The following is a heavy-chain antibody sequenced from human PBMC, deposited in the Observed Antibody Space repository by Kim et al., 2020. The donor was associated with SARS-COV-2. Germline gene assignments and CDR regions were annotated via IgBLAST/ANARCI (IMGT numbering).Heavy chain of an antibody. V-gene: IGHV3-23*01. D-gene: IGHD2-21*01. CDR1: GFTFSTHA. Sequence: GGSLRLSCAASGFTFSTHAMTWVRQAPGTGLEWVSAISGSGATTYYADSVKGRFTISRDNSKNTLYLQMNSLRAEDTAVYSCAKGIHPHYHYYGVDVWGQGTTVTVSS. CDR3: AKGIHPHYHYYGVDV. CDR2: ISGSGATT. J-gene: IGHJ6*02.